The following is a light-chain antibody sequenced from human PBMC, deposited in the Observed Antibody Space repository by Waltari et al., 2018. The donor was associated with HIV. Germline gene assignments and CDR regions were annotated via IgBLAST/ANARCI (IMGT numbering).Light chain of an antibody. CDR1: HSNIGNNF. V-gene: IGLV1-51*01. J-gene: IGLJ3*02. CDR3: ATWDNSLRAM. Sequence: QSVLTQPPSVSAAPGQKVTISCSGSHSNIGNNFVSWYQHLPGTAPKLLIYENHGRPSRIPDRFSASKTGTSATLGITGLQTGDEAIYYCATWDNSLRAMFGGGTKLTVL. CDR2: ENH.